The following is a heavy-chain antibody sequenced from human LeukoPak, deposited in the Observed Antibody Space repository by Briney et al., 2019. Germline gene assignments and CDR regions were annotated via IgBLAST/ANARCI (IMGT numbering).Heavy chain of an antibody. Sequence: GGSLGLSCAASGFTFSSYWMHWVRQAPGKGLVWVSRINSDGSSTSYADSVKGRFTISRDNSKNTLYLQMNSLRAEDTAVYYCARGPSWAVRKNYYFDYWGQGTLVTVSS. CDR3: ARGPSWAVRKNYYFDY. J-gene: IGHJ4*02. CDR2: INSDGSST. CDR1: GFTFSSYW. V-gene: IGHV3-74*01.